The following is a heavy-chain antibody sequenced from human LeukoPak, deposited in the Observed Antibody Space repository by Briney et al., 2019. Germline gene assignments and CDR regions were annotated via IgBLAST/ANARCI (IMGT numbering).Heavy chain of an antibody. J-gene: IGHJ4*02. CDR2: ITGGATST. Sequence: SGGSLRLSCAASGFTFSSYGMSWVRQAPGKGLEWVSAITGGATSTYYANSVKGRFTISRDNSRNTLYLQMNSLRAEDTAVYYCARDLATRQRTGLYDSWGQGALVTVSS. V-gene: IGHV3-23*01. CDR1: GFTFSSYG. CDR3: ARDLATRQRTGLYDS. D-gene: IGHD3-16*02.